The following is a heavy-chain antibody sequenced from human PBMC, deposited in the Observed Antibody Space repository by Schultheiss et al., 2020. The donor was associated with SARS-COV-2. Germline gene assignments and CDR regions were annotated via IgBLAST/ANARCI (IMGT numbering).Heavy chain of an antibody. D-gene: IGHD2-2*01. Sequence: GSLRLSCTVSGGSISSYYWSWIRQPPGKGLEWIGEINHSGSTNYNPSLKSRVTISVDTSKNQFSLKLSSVTAADTAVYYCARGYASTWYYFDYWGQGTLVTVSS. J-gene: IGHJ4*02. CDR2: INHSGST. CDR1: GGSISSYY. V-gene: IGHV4-34*01. CDR3: ARGYASTWYYFDY.